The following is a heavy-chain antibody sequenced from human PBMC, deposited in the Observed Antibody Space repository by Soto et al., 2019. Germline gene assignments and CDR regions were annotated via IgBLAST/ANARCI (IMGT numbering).Heavy chain of an antibody. Sequence: QVQLQESGPGLVKPSETLSLTCTVSGGSIRSYYWSWIRQPPGKGLEWIGYIYYSGSTNYNPTLXSXAXTXXTTSNNQFSQMLSLMTAAATAVYYWARRCRSAIADWGQGTLVTVSS. V-gene: IGHV4-59*08. CDR2: IYYSGST. CDR3: ARRCRSAIAD. J-gene: IGHJ1*01. CDR1: GGSIRSYY. D-gene: IGHD1-26*01.